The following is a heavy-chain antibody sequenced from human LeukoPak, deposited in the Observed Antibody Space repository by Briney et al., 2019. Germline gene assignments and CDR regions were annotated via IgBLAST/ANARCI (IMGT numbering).Heavy chain of an antibody. CDR2: IWFDGSNN. CDR3: TREAGTTPFDY. Sequence: GGSLRLSRAASGFTFSSYGMHWVRQAPGKGLEWVAVIWFDGSNNYYADSVKGRFTISRDNSKNTVCLQMNSLRVEDTAVYYCTREAGTTPFDYWGQGTLVTVSS. J-gene: IGHJ4*02. D-gene: IGHD1-1*01. CDR1: GFTFSSYG. V-gene: IGHV3-33*01.